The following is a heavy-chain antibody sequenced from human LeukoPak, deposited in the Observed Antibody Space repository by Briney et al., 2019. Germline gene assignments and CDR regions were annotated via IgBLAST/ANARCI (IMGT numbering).Heavy chain of an antibody. J-gene: IGHJ4*02. CDR3: STVGAT. V-gene: IGHV3-9*01. D-gene: IGHD1-26*01. CDR1: GFTFDDYA. CDR2: ISWNSGSI. Sequence: GGSLRLSCAASGFTFDDYAMHWVRQAPGKGLEWVSDISWNSGSIGYADSVKGRFTISRDNAKNSLYLQMNSLRAEDTALYYCSTVGATWGQGTLVTVSS.